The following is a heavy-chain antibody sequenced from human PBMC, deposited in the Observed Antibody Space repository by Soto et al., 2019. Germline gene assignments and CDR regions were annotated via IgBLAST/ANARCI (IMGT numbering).Heavy chain of an antibody. V-gene: IGHV3-30*18. CDR3: AKDLDSGYDFGESASGY. D-gene: IGHD5-12*01. J-gene: IGHJ4*02. CDR2: ISYDGSNK. Sequence: QVQLVESGGGVVQPGRSLRLSCAASGFTFSSYGMHWVRQAPGKGLEWVAVISYDGSNKYYADSVKGRFTISRDNSKDTLYLQMNSLRAEDTAVYYCAKDLDSGYDFGESASGYWGQGTLVTVSS. CDR1: GFTFSSYG.